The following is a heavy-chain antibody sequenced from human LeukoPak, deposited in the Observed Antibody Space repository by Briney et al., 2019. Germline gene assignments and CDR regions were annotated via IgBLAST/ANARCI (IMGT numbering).Heavy chain of an antibody. Sequence: SVKVSCKASGGSSSTSGFSWVRQAPGQGPEWMGGVIPIYGTPSYAQKFQGRVTITADESTSTVYLELRSLRSEDTAVYYCARDHWGIVENGYDYFYYDMDVWGEGTTVTVSS. V-gene: IGHV1-69*13. CDR1: GGSSSTSG. D-gene: IGHD7-27*01. J-gene: IGHJ6*03. CDR2: VIPIYGTP. CDR3: ARDHWGIVENGYDYFYYDMDV.